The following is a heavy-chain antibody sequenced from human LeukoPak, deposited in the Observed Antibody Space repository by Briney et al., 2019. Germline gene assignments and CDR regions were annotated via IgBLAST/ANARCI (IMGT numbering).Heavy chain of an antibody. CDR3: ARSSREAMYAYGGVFDY. CDR1: GFTFSSHY. J-gene: IGHJ4*02. D-gene: IGHD4-23*01. V-gene: IGHV3-7*01. Sequence: GGSLRLSCAASGFTFSSHYMTWVRQAPGKGLEWVATIKQDGTEKHYVDSVSGRFTISRDNAKNSLLLQMNSLRAEDTAIYYRARSSREAMYAYGGVFDYWGQGTLVTVSS. CDR2: IKQDGTEK.